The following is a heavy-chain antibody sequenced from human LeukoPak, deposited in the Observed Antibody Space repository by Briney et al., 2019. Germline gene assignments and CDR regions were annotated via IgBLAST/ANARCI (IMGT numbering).Heavy chain of an antibody. V-gene: IGHV3-23*01. D-gene: IGHD2-2*01. CDR3: AKDLYCSSTSCYEAVY. CDR2: ISGGGGST. CDR1: GFTFGSYD. Sequence: GGSLRLSCAASGFTFGSYDMSWVRQAPGKGLEWVSSISGGGGSTYYADSVKGRFTISRDNSKNTLYLQMNSLRAEDTAVYYCAKDLYCSSTSCYEAVYWGQGTLVTVSS. J-gene: IGHJ4*02.